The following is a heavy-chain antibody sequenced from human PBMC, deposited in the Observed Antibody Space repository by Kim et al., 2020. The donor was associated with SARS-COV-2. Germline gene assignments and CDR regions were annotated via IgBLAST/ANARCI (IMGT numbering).Heavy chain of an antibody. CDR3: ARLPDSDYYYYGMDV. Sequence: GESLKISCKGSGYSFTSYWIGWVRQMPGKGLEWMGIIYPSDSDTRYSPSFQGQVTISADKSISTAYLQWSSLKASDTAMYYCARLPDSDYYYYGMDVLGQGAPVPVSS. D-gene: IGHD3-10*01. CDR1: GYSFTSYW. V-gene: IGHV5-51*01. J-gene: IGHJ6*02. CDR2: IYPSDSDT.